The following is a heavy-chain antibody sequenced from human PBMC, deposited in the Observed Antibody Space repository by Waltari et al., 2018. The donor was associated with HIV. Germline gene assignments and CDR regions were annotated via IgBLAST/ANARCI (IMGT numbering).Heavy chain of an antibody. CDR3: ARDYYDSSGYYYGYSP. CDR1: GGSISRYY. Sequence: QVQLQESGPGLVKPSETPSLPCTVSGGSISRYYWSWTRPPPGKGLEWIGYIYYSGSTNYNPSLKSRVTISVDTSKNQFSLKLSSVTAADTAVYYCARDYYDSSGYYYGYSPWGQGTLVTVSS. J-gene: IGHJ5*02. CDR2: IYYSGST. D-gene: IGHD3-22*01. V-gene: IGHV4-59*01.